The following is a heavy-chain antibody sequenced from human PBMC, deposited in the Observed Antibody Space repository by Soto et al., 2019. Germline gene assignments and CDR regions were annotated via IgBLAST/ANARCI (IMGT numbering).Heavy chain of an antibody. V-gene: IGHV3-15*07. Sequence: GGSLRLSCAASGFTFSNAWMNWVRQAPGKGLEWVGRIKSKTDGGTTDYAAPVKGRFTISRDDSKNTLYLQMNSLKTEDTAVYYCTTEGTAAAMYGVYYYYYGMDVWGQGTTVTVSS. CDR2: IKSKTDGGTT. CDR3: TTEGTAAAMYGVYYYYYGMDV. CDR1: GFTFSNAW. D-gene: IGHD2-2*01. J-gene: IGHJ6*02.